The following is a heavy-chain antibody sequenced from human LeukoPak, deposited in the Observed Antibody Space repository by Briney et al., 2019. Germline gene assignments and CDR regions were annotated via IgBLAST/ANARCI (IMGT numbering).Heavy chain of an antibody. Sequence: PSETLSLTCPVSGGSISSYYWSWIRQPPGKGLEWIGYIYYSGSTNYNPSLKSRVTISVDTSKNQFSLKLSSVTAADTAVYYCARVAGGSYGPGRRAFDIWGQGTMVTVSS. CDR2: IYYSGST. CDR3: ARVAGGSYGPGRRAFDI. V-gene: IGHV4-59*01. CDR1: GGSISSYY. D-gene: IGHD1-26*01. J-gene: IGHJ3*02.